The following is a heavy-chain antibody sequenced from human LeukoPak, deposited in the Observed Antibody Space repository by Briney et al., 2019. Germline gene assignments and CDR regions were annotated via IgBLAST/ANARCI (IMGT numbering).Heavy chain of an antibody. V-gene: IGHV1-2*02. J-gene: IGHJ4*02. CDR1: GCTFTSYA. Sequence: ASVKVSCKASGCTFTSYAMNWVRQAPGQGLEWMGWINPNSGGTNYAQKFQGRVTMTRDTSISTAYMELSRLRSDDTAVYYCARETEVDTAMDFDYWGQGTLVTVSS. D-gene: IGHD5-18*01. CDR3: ARETEVDTAMDFDY. CDR2: INPNSGGT.